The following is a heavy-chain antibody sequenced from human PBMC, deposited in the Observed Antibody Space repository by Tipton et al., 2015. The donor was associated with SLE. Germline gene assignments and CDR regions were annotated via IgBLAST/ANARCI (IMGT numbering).Heavy chain of an antibody. CDR2: IYTSGST. Sequence: TLSLTCTVSGGSISSGSYYWSWVRQPAGKGLEWIGYIYTSGSTNSNPSLKSRVTISVDTSKNQLSLKLTSVTAADTAVYYCARDGGITTDIDVWGKGITVTVSS. V-gene: IGHV4-61*09. CDR1: GGSISSGSYY. D-gene: IGHD3-10*01. CDR3: ARDGGITTDIDV. J-gene: IGHJ6*03.